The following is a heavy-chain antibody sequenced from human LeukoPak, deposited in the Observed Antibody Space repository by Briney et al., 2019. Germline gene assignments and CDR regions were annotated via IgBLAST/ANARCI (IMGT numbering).Heavy chain of an antibody. CDR3: ARESSRYSGYDHLDY. J-gene: IGHJ4*02. CDR2: ISGSDGST. Sequence: PGGSLRLSCAASGFTFSDYAMSWVRQAPGKGLEWVSVISGSDGSTHYADSVKGRFTISRDNSKTTLYLHMNSLRAEDTAVYYCARESSRYSGYDHLDYWGQGTLVTVSS. D-gene: IGHD5-12*01. V-gene: IGHV3-23*01. CDR1: GFTFSDYA.